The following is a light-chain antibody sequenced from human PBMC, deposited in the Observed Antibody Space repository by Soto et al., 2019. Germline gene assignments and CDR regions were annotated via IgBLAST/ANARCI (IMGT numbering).Light chain of an antibody. CDR2: AAS. Sequence: DIQMTQSPSSLSASVGDRVSITCRASQNIIFYLNWYQQKIGKAPKLLIYAASNLQSGVPSRFSGTGSGADFTLTISNLQPEDSATYFCQQSYTTPVYSFGQGTKVDIK. J-gene: IGKJ2*01. CDR3: QQSYTTPVYS. CDR1: QNIIFY. V-gene: IGKV1-39*01.